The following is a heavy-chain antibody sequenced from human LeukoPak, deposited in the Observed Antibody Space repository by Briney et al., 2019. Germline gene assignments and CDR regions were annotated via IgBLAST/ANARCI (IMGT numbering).Heavy chain of an antibody. CDR3: AFEIGRSQGAFDI. CDR2: IWNDGSDE. CDR1: GFTFSKYA. V-gene: IGHV3-33*01. J-gene: IGHJ3*02. D-gene: IGHD1-26*01. Sequence: GRSLRLSCAASGFTFSKYAMHWVRQTPGRGLEWVAAIWNDGSDENYADSVKGRFTISSDNSKNTLYLQMNSLRAEDTAVYYCAFEIGRSQGAFDIWGQGTMITVSS.